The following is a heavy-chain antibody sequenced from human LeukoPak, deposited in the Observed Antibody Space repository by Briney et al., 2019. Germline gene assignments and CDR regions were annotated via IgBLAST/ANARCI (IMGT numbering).Heavy chain of an antibody. Sequence: GGSLRLSCVGSGFTFSSYWMSWVRQAPGKGLEWVSSISGSSIHRYYADSVKGRFTISRDNAKNSVYLQMNSLRAEDTAVYYCARDQGGSYYSGNDYWGQGTLVTVSS. CDR2: ISGSSIHR. CDR1: GFTFSSYW. V-gene: IGHV3-21*01. D-gene: IGHD1-26*01. CDR3: ARDQGGSYYSGNDY. J-gene: IGHJ4*02.